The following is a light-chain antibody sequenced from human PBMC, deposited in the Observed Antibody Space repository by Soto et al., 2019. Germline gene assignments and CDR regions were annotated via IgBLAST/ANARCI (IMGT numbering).Light chain of an antibody. V-gene: IGKV3-20*01. J-gene: IGKJ4*01. Sequence: EIVLTQSPGTLSLSPGERATLSCRASQTVNSVYLAWYQQKPGQAPRLLIYGASSRDTGIPDRFSGSGSGTDFTLTITRLEPEDFAVYYCQQYGSSPLTFGGGTKVEIK. CDR2: GAS. CDR3: QQYGSSPLT. CDR1: QTVNSVY.